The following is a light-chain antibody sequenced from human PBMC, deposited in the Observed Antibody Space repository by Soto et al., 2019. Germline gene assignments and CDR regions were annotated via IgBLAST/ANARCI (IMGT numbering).Light chain of an antibody. V-gene: IGKV3-20*01. Sequence: EIVLTQSPGTLSLSPGERATLSCRASQSVSNNYLAWYQQKPGQAPRLLIYAGSNRARGIPDRFGGGGSGTDFTLTVSRLEPEDFAVYSCQQYGTAPWTFGQGTKV. CDR3: QQYGTAPWT. CDR2: AGS. J-gene: IGKJ1*01. CDR1: QSVSNNY.